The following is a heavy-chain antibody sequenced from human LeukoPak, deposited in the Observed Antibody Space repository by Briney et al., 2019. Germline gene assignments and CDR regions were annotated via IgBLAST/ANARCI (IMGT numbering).Heavy chain of an antibody. CDR2: ISAYNGNT. CDR3: ARDEGQQLVGRDFDY. V-gene: IGHV1-18*01. D-gene: IGHD6-13*01. Sequence: GASVKVSCKASGYTFTSYGISWVRQAPGQGLEWMGWISAYNGNTNYAQKLQGRVTMTTDTSTSTAYMELRSLRSDDTAVYYCARDEGQQLVGRDFDYWGQGTLVTVSS. J-gene: IGHJ4*02. CDR1: GYTFTSYG.